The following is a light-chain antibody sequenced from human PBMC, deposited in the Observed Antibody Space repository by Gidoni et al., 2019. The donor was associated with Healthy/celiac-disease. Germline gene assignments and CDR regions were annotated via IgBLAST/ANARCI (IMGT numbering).Light chain of an antibody. CDR1: QGISSY. Sequence: DIQLTQSPSFLSASVVDRVTITCRASQGISSYLAWYQQKPGKAPKLLIYAASTLQSGVPSRFSGSGSGTEFTLTISSLQPEDFATYYCQQLNSFFGPXTKVDIK. CDR3: QQLNSF. CDR2: AAS. V-gene: IGKV1-9*01. J-gene: IGKJ3*01.